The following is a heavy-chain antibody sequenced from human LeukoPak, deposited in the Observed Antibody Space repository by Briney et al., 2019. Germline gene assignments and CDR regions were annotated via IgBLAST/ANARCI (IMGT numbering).Heavy chain of an antibody. V-gene: IGHV4-34*01. CDR2: INHSGSS. CDR1: GGSFCGYY. D-gene: IGHD3-22*01. J-gene: IGHJ4*02. CDR3: ASSRYYYDSSGLDY. Sequence: SETLSLTCAVYGGSFCGYYWSWIRQPPGKGLEWIGEINHSGSSNYNPSLKSRVTISVDTSKNQFSLKLSSVTAADTAVYYCASSRYYYDSSGLDYWGQGTLVTVSS.